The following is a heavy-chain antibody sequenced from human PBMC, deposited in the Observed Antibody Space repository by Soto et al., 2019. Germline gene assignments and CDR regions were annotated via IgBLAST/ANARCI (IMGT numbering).Heavy chain of an antibody. J-gene: IGHJ3*02. D-gene: IGHD2-2*01. CDR2: IYYSGST. CDR1: GGSIRSGGYY. Sequence: PSETLSLTCTVSGGSIRSGGYYWSWIRQHPGKGLEWIGYIYYSGSTYYNPSLKSRVTISVDTSKNQFSLKLSSVTAADAAVYYCARECSSTSCYSTDAFDIWGQGTMVTVSS. V-gene: IGHV4-31*03. CDR3: ARECSSTSCYSTDAFDI.